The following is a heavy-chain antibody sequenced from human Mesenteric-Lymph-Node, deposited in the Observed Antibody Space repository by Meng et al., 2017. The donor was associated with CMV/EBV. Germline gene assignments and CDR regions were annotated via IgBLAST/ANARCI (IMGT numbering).Heavy chain of an antibody. J-gene: IGHJ4*02. CDR2: INPNTGDT. D-gene: IGHD5-18*01. V-gene: IGHV1-2*02. CDR1: GYTFTGYY. CDR3: ARGYSYGLEY. Sequence: ASVKVSCKASGYTFTGYYMHWVRQAPGQGLEWMGWINPNTGDTNYAQKFQGRVSMTRDTSINTAYLDLSRLTSDDTAVYYCARGYSYGLEYWGQGTVVTVSS.